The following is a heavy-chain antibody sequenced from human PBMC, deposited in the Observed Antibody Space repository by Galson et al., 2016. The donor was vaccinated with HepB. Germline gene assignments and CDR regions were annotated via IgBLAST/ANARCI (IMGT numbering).Heavy chain of an antibody. Sequence: SVKVSCKASGYTFTSYGISWVRQAPGQGLEWMGGIVPIFDAPNYARKFQGRVTITADTSTSTAYTELDSLTSEDTAVYFCATDVLGLFDYWGQGTLVTVSS. CDR1: GYTFTSYG. CDR2: IVPIFDAP. V-gene: IGHV1-69*06. CDR3: ATDVLGLFDY. J-gene: IGHJ4*02. D-gene: IGHD3-16*01.